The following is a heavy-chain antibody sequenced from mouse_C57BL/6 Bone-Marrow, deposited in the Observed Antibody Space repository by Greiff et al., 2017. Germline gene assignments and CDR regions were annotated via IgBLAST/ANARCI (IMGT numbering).Heavy chain of an antibody. Sequence: VQLQQPGAELVLPAASVKLSCKASGYTFTSYWMHWVKQRPGQGLEWIGEIDPSDSYANYNQKFTGKSTLTVDKSSSTAYMQLSSLTSEYSAVYYCANTGFDYWGQGTTLTVSS. J-gene: IGHJ2*01. V-gene: IGHV1-69*01. CDR3: ANTGFDY. CDR1: GYTFTSYW. D-gene: IGHD4-1*01. CDR2: IDPSDSYA.